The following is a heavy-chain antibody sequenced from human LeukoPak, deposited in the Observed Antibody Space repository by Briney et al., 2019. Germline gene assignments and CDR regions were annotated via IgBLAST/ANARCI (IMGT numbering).Heavy chain of an antibody. CDR2: IRFDGSNK. J-gene: IGHJ4*02. CDR3: VRGGRRTLVVVATKGGVDY. CDR1: GFTFSNYG. Sequence: GGSLRLSCAASGFTFSNYGVHWVRQAPGKGLEWVSFIRFDGSNKYYADSVKGRFTISRDNSKNTLYLQMNSLRAEDTAVYYCVRGGRRTLVVVATKGGVDYWGQGTLVTVSS. D-gene: IGHD2-15*01. V-gene: IGHV3-30*02.